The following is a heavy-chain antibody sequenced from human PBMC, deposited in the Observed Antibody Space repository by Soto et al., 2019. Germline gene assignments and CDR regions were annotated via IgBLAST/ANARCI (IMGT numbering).Heavy chain of an antibody. CDR3: AKPNLYCSSTSCYDY. D-gene: IGHD2-2*01. J-gene: IGHJ4*02. V-gene: IGHV3-23*01. CDR1: GFTFSSYA. Sequence: PGGSLRLSCAASGFTFSSYAMSWVRQTPGKGLEWVSEISGSGGRTYYADSVKGRFTISRDNSKNTLYLQMNSLRAEDTAVYYCAKPNLYCSSTSCYDYWGQGTLVTVSS. CDR2: ISGSGGRT.